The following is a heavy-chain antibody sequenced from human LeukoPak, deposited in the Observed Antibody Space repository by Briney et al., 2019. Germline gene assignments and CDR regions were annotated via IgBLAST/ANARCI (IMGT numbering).Heavy chain of an antibody. Sequence: PSETLSLTCNVSGASMSNYYWVWIRQPPGKGLEWIGSIYYSGSTYYNPSLKSRVTISVDTSKNQFSLKLSSVTAADTAVYYCARDIQLYHLGAFDIWGQGTMVTVSS. V-gene: IGHV4-39*07. CDR2: IYYSGST. D-gene: IGHD1-1*01. CDR1: GASMSNYY. CDR3: ARDIQLYHLGAFDI. J-gene: IGHJ3*02.